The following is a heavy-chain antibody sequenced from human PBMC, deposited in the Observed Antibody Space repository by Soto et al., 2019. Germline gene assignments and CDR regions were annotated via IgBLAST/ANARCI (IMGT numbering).Heavy chain of an antibody. D-gene: IGHD2-8*01. Sequence: QVQLVESGGGVVQPGRSLRLSCAASGFTFSGHAMHWVRQAPGKGLEWVTIISYDGSSKYYADSVKGRVTTSRDNSKNRLFLQMNSLRADDTAVYFCARGNTNEYAPYVTQVTNFDFWGPGTLVTVSS. CDR3: ARGNTNEYAPYVTQVTNFDF. CDR2: ISYDGSSK. CDR1: GFTFSGHA. J-gene: IGHJ4*02. V-gene: IGHV3-30*07.